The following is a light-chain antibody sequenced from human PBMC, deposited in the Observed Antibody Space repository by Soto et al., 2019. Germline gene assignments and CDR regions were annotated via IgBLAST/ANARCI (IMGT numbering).Light chain of an antibody. CDR1: GSNIGTNT. CDR3: TAWYGSLDGRV. V-gene: IGLV1-44*01. Sequence: QSALTQPPSASGTPGQRVTISCSGSGSNIGTNTVNWYQQLPGTAPKLLIYRTDQRPAGIPDRFSGSKSGTSASLDISGLQSDDEADYYCTAWYGSLDGRVFGVGTKLTVL. CDR2: RTD. J-gene: IGLJ3*02.